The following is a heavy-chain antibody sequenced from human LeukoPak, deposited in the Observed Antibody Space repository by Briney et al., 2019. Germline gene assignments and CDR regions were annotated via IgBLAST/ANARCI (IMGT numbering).Heavy chain of an antibody. J-gene: IGHJ4*02. Sequence: GGSLRLSWAASGXSFSTDAMTWVRQAPGKGLQWVSAISWSGGDTYYEDSVKGRFTISRDNSKNMLYLQMNSLRAEDTAVYYCARDSSGWSKNYWGQGTLVTVSS. CDR3: ARDSSGWSKNY. CDR1: GXSFSTDA. CDR2: ISWSGGDT. D-gene: IGHD6-19*01. V-gene: IGHV3-23*01.